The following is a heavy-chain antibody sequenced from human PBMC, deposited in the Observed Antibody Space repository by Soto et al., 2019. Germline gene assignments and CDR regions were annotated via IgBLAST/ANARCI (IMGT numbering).Heavy chain of an antibody. CDR2: ITWNSGYI. CDR1: GVTFDYYG. Sequence: PGGSLRLSCPASGVTFDYYGMHWVRQSPGKGLEWVSYITWNSGYIGYADSVKGRFTISRDNANNSLYLQMNSLKPEDTAFYYCAKALYGSSSSPIDYWGQGTLVTVSS. J-gene: IGHJ4*02. CDR3: AKALYGSSSSPIDY. V-gene: IGHV3-9*01. D-gene: IGHD6-13*01.